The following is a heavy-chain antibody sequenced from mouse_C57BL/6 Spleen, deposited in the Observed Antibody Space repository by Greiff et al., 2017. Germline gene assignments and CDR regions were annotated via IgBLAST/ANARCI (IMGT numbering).Heavy chain of an antibody. CDR1: GFTFSSYA. CDR3: ARDEGNYGSSSWFAY. D-gene: IGHD1-1*01. V-gene: IGHV5-4*01. J-gene: IGHJ3*01. Sequence: DVVLVESGGGLVKPGGSLKLSCAASGFTFSSYAMSWVRQTPEKRLEWVATISDGGSYTYYPDNVKGRFTISRDNAKNNLYLQMSHLKSEDTAMYYCARDEGNYGSSSWFAYWGQGTLVTVSA. CDR2: ISDGGSYT.